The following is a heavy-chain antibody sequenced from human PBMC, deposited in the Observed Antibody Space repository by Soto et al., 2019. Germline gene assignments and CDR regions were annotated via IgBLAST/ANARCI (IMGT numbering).Heavy chain of an antibody. CDR2: INPGNGNT. CDR1: GYTFSNFA. J-gene: IGHJ6*02. Sequence: ASVKVSCKVSGYTFSNFAMHWVRQAPGQRLEWMGWINPGNGNTKYSQTFQGRVTITRDTSASTAYMELSSLRSEDTAVYYCARAVARGVKTIYYYYGMDVWGQGTTVTVS. CDR3: ARAVARGVKTIYYYYGMDV. D-gene: IGHD3-10*01. V-gene: IGHV1-3*01.